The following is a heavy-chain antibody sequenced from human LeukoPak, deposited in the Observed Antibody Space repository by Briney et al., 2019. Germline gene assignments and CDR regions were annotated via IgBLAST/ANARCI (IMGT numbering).Heavy chain of an antibody. Sequence: GGSLRLSCAASGFSFRSYTMIWVRLAPGRGLEWVSAIIGTSEMHYADSVKGRFTVSRDNDKNSLFLQLYSLSVEDTAVYYCTRAIIVALGTGPFDIWGQGTVVTVSS. CDR1: GFSFRSYT. CDR3: TRAIIVALGTGPFDI. D-gene: IGHD6-13*01. J-gene: IGHJ3*02. CDR2: IIGTSEM. V-gene: IGHV3-21*06.